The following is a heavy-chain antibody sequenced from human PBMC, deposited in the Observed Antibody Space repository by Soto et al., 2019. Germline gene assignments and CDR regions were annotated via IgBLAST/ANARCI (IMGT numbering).Heavy chain of an antibody. V-gene: IGHV1-69*13. CDR1: GGTFSSYA. CDR2: IIPIFGTA. Sequence: SVKVSCKASGGTFSSYAISWVRQAPGQGLEWMGGIIPIFGTANYAQKFQGRVTITADESTSTAYMELSSLRSEDTAVYYCASSRGQLAYYYSGMDVWGQCTTVTVSS. D-gene: IGHD6-13*01. J-gene: IGHJ6*02. CDR3: ASSRGQLAYYYSGMDV.